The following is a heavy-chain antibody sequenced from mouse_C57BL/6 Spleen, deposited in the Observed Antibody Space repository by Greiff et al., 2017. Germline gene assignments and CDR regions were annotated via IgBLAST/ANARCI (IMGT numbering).Heavy chain of an antibody. CDR1: GYTFTDYE. V-gene: IGHV1-15*01. D-gene: IGHD4-1*01. Sequence: VQLQQSGAELVRPGASVTLSCKASGYTFTDYEMHWVKQTPVHGLEWIGAIDPETGGTAYNQKFKGKAILTADKSSSTAYMELRSLTSEDSAVYYCTTDMGSNWGDFWGQGTSVTVSS. CDR2: IDPETGGT. J-gene: IGHJ4*01. CDR3: TTDMGSNWGDF.